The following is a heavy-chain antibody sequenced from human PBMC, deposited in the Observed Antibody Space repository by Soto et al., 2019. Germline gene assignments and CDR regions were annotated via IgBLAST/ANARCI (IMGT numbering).Heavy chain of an antibody. CDR1: GFTFSNVW. J-gene: IGHJ4*02. CDR2: IKSETDGGTI. D-gene: IGHD6-19*01. CDR3: TPLALKYNSDWYPLSD. Sequence: EVQLVESGGGLVKPGGSLRLSCAGSGFTFSNVWMNWVRQAPGKGPEWVGRIKSETDGGTIDYAAPVKGRFTISRDDSNNALYLQMNSLKTEDTATYYCTPLALKYNSDWYPLSDWRQGTRVTVSS. V-gene: IGHV3-15*07.